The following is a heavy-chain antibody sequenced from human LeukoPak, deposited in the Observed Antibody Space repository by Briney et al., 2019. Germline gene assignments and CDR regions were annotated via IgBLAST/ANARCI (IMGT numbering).Heavy chain of an antibody. CDR3: AKDCPGSSGCP. CDR2: ISYDGSNK. CDR1: GFTFSSYG. D-gene: IGHD6-19*01. V-gene: IGHV3-30*18. Sequence: HPGGSLRLSCAASGFTFSSYGMHWVRQAPGKGLEWVAVISYDGSNKYYADSVKGRFTISRDNSKNTLYLQMNSLRAEDTAVYYCAKDCPGSSGCPWGQGTLVTVSS. J-gene: IGHJ5*02.